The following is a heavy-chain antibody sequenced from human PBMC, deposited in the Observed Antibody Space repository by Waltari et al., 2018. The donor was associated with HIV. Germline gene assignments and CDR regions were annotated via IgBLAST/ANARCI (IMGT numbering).Heavy chain of an antibody. Sequence: QVQLQQWGAGLLKPSETLSLTCAVYGASFSGYYWTWIRQPPGKGLEWVGEINHRGSTNSNPSRRGRGTISVDTSKNQCSLKLSSVTAADTAVYYCARGSIVLVPAATNYFDYWGQGTLVTVSS. J-gene: IGHJ4*02. CDR3: ARGSIVLVPAATNYFDY. D-gene: IGHD2-2*01. CDR1: GASFSGYY. CDR2: INHRGST. V-gene: IGHV4-34*01.